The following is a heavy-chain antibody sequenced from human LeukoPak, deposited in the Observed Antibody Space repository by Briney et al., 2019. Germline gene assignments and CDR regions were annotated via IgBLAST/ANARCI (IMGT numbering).Heavy chain of an antibody. CDR2: INTDGSST. V-gene: IGHV3-74*01. CDR3: ARVVCSSTSCYKGDDAFDI. Sequence: GGSLRLSCAASGFTFSTYWMTWVRQAPGKGLVWVSRINTDGSSTSYADSVKGRFTISRDNAKNTLYLQMNSLRAEDTAVYYCARVVCSSTSCYKGDDAFDIWGQGTMVTVSS. D-gene: IGHD2-2*02. CDR1: GFTFSTYW. J-gene: IGHJ3*02.